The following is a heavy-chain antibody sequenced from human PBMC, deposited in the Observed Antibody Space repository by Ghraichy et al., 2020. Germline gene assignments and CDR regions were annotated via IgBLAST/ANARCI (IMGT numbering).Heavy chain of an antibody. CDR2: INHSGST. Sequence: SETLSLTCAVYGGSFSGYYWSWIRQPPGKGLEWIGEINHSGSTNYNPSLKSRVTISVDTSKNQFSLKLSSVTAADTAVYYCARITYYYDSSGPRQRYYYYYGFDVWGQGTTVTVSS. V-gene: IGHV4-34*01. D-gene: IGHD3-22*01. CDR1: GGSFSGYY. J-gene: IGHJ6*02. CDR3: ARITYYYDSSGPRQRYYYYYGFDV.